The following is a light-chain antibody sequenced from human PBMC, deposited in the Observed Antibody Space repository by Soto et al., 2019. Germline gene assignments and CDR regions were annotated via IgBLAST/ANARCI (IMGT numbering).Light chain of an antibody. CDR3: QQYTQSLWT. J-gene: IGKJ1*01. V-gene: IGKV3-20*01. Sequence: VVTLSPGTVSFSPGESATLSYRSSQSVAASQLAGYQQKPGQAPRRLIYCVSYRATSILDRFSGSGSGTHFTLTIDRLEAEDVVVYFCQQYTQSLWTFGQGTKVDI. CDR2: CVS. CDR1: QSVAASQ.